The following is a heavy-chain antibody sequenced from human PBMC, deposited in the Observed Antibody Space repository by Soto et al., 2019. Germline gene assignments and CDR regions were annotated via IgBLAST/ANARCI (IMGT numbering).Heavy chain of an antibody. Sequence: PGGSLRISCAASGFTFSSYAMHWVRQAPSKGLEWVAVISYDGSNKYYAGSVKGRFTISRDNSKNTLYLQMNSLRAEDTAVYYCAREVTMIVVVHTGYFDYWGQGTMVTVSS. D-gene: IGHD3-22*01. CDR3: AREVTMIVVVHTGYFDY. V-gene: IGHV3-30-3*01. CDR1: GFTFSSYA. J-gene: IGHJ4*02. CDR2: ISYDGSNK.